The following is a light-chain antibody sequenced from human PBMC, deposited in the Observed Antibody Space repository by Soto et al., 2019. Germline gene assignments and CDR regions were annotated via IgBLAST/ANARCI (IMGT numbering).Light chain of an antibody. CDR2: KAS. J-gene: IGKJ1*01. Sequence: DIQMTQSPSTLSASVGDRVTITCRASQSISSWLAWYQQKPGKAPKLLIYKASSLQSGVPSRFSGSGSGTEFTPTISSLHPDDFATYYCQQYNSKGTFGQGTKVDIK. CDR3: QQYNSKGT. CDR1: QSISSW. V-gene: IGKV1-5*03.